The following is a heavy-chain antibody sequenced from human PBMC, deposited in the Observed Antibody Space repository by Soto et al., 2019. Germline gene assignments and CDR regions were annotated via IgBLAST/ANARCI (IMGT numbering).Heavy chain of an antibody. Sequence: ASVKVSCKASGYTFTSYAMHWVRQAPGQRLEWMGWINAGNGNTKYSQKFQGRVTITRDTSASTAYMELSSLRSEDTAVYYCAQGAGGGDAHWFDHWGQGTLVTVSS. CDR1: GYTFTSYA. J-gene: IGHJ5*02. CDR2: INAGNGNT. CDR3: AQGAGGGDAHWFDH. V-gene: IGHV1-3*01. D-gene: IGHD2-21*02.